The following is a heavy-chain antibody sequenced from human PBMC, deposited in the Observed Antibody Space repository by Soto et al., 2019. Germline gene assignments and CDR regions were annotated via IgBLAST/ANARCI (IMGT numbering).Heavy chain of an antibody. CDR1: GFTFSSYA. Sequence: EVQLLESGGDLVRPGGSLRLSCAASGFTFSSYAMGWVRQAPGKGLDWVSGISRAGTYTFYADSVRGRFTISRDNSWGTLYLQMNALRAEATAVYCCVTYTVTEDWGGSWGQGALVTVSS. CDR3: VTYTVTEDWGGS. V-gene: IGHV3-23*01. D-gene: IGHD4-17*01. CDR2: ISRAGTYT. J-gene: IGHJ5*02.